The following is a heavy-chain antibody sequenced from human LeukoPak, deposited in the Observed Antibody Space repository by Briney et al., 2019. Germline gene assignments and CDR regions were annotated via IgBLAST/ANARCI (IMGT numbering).Heavy chain of an antibody. J-gene: IGHJ4*02. CDR2: ISTYNGNT. V-gene: IGHV1-18*01. CDR1: GYTFSNYG. Sequence: ASVKVSCKASGYTFSNYGINWVRQAPGQGLEWVGWISTYNGNTKYAQSLQGRVTMTADASTNRAYLELRSLRSDDTAVYYCARGAREVVVVITKYYVDYWGQGTLVTVSS. D-gene: IGHD3-22*01. CDR3: ARGAREVVVVITKYYVDY.